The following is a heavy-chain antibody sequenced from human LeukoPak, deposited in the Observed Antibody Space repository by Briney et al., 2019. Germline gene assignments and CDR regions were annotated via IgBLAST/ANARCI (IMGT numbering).Heavy chain of an antibody. V-gene: IGHV4-59*01. CDR1: SGSISTYY. J-gene: IGHJ4*02. CDR3: ARVAYYYGTGSYYNPAHLDY. D-gene: IGHD3-10*01. Sequence: PSETLSLTCTVSSGSISTYYWSWIRQSPGKGLEWIGYISYSGDTNYNPSLRSRLTISVDTSENQFSLKLSSVTAADTAVYYCARVAYYYGTGSYYNPAHLDYWGQGTLVTVSS. CDR2: ISYSGDT.